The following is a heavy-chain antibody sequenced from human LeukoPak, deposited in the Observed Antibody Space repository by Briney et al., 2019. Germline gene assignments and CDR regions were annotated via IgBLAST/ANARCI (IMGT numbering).Heavy chain of an antibody. V-gene: IGHV3-48*01. CDR2: ISSSSSTI. CDR3: AKDRRFGELLSAYFDY. CDR1: GFTFSSYS. J-gene: IGHJ4*02. D-gene: IGHD3-10*01. Sequence: GGSLRLSCAASGFTFSSYSMNWVRQAPGKGLEWVSYISSSSSTIYYADSVKGRFTISRDNSKNTLYLQMNSLRAEDTAVYYCAKDRRFGELLSAYFDYWGQGTLVTVSS.